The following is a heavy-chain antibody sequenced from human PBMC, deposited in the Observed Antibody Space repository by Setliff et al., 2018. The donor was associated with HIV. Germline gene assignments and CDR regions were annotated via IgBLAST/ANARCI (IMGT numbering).Heavy chain of an antibody. CDR2: ISRTGGSS. Sequence: PGGSLRLSCEASGFTFSSSAMSWVRQAPGKGLEWVATISRTGGSSSYSDSVKGRFSISRDNSRNTLHLQANNLRADDTALYFCAKESSDSSGRYGRGVFLFGGQGSQVTVSS. CDR1: GFTFSSSA. D-gene: IGHD3-22*01. CDR3: AKESSDSSGRYGRGVFLF. V-gene: IGHV3-23*01. J-gene: IGHJ4*02.